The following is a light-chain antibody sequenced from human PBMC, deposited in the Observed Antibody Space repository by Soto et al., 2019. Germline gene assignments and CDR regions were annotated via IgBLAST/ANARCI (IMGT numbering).Light chain of an antibody. CDR1: QTISTY. J-gene: IGKJ1*01. Sequence: DIQMPQSPSSLSSSVGDRVTITCRASQTISTYLSWFQQKPGKAPKLLIYAASSLQSGVPSRFSGSGSGTDFTLTISSLQPEDFATYYCQQSYSTPPRTFGQGTKVDIK. CDR3: QQSYSTPPRT. V-gene: IGKV1-39*01. CDR2: AAS.